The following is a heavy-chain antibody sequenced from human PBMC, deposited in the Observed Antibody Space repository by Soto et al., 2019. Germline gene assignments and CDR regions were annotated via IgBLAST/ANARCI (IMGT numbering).Heavy chain of an antibody. V-gene: IGHV3-30*04. CDR1: GFTFRSSA. J-gene: IGHJ5*02. D-gene: IGHD2-8*02. CDR3: ARDRALLGANWVDP. CDR2: IAYDGSKK. Sequence: QVQVVESGGRVVHPGGSLRLSCAASGFTFRSSAMHWVRHTPGKGLEWGAVIAYDGSKKYYAASVKGRFTVSRDKSNNTVDLQMNSLRTEDSAIYFCARDRALLGANWVDPWGQGTRVSVSS.